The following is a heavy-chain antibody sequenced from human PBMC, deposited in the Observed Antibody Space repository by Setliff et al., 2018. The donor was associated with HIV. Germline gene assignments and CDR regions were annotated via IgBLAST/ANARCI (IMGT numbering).Heavy chain of an antibody. J-gene: IGHJ3*02. D-gene: IGHD1-7*01. CDR1: GDNVSSGTYA. CDR3: VRDRGNSSFET. Sequence: SQTLSLTCAISGDNVSSGTYAWSWIRQSPSRGLEWLGRTYYRSTWRFGYADSVRGRISIAPDTSKNQFSMQLKSVTPEDAAVYFCVRDRGNSSFETWGQGTKVTVSS. CDR2: TYYRSTWRF. V-gene: IGHV6-1*01.